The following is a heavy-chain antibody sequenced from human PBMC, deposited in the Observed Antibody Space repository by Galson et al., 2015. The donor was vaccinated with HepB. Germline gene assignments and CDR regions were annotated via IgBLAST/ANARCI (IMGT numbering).Heavy chain of an antibody. V-gene: IGHV4-39*01. D-gene: IGHD3-10*01. Sequence: ETLSLTCTVSGYSINSGGYYWGWIRQPPEKGLEWIGTMYHSGAAYYNPSLKSRVTMAVDASRNQFSLNLTSVTAANRAVYYCARHRGNYGFFEFDVWGQGTMVTVSS. CDR1: GYSINSGGYY. J-gene: IGHJ3*01. CDR2: MYHSGAA. CDR3: ARHRGNYGFFEFDV.